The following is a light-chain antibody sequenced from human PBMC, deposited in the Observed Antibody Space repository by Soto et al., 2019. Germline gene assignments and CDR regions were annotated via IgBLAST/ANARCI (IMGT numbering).Light chain of an antibody. CDR3: SSYTSSSTSYV. CDR1: SSDVGGYNY. V-gene: IGLV2-14*01. CDR2: EVS. Sequence: QSVLTQPASVSGSPGQSITIYCTGTSSDVGGYNYVSWYQQHPGKAPKLMIYEVSNRPSGVSNRFSGSKSGNTASLTISGLQAEDEADYYCSSYTSSSTSYVFGTGTKVTVL. J-gene: IGLJ1*01.